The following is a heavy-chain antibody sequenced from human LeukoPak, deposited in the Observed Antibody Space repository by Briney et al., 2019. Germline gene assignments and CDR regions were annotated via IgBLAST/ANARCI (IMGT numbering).Heavy chain of an antibody. J-gene: IGHJ4*02. Sequence: PSETLSLTCTVSGGSISSSSYYWGWIRQPPGKGLEWIGSIYYSGSTYYNPSLKSRVTISVDTSKNQFSLKLSSVTAADTAVYYCASFWVLESIFDYWGQGTLVTVSS. CDR2: IYYSGST. CDR1: GGSISSSSYY. CDR3: ASFWVLESIFDY. V-gene: IGHV4-39*01. D-gene: IGHD3-3*01.